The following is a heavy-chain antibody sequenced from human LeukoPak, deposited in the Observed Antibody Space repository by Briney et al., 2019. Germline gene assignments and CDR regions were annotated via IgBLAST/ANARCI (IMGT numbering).Heavy chain of an antibody. J-gene: IGHJ4*02. D-gene: IGHD2-2*01. V-gene: IGHV3-11*04. Sequence: GGSLRLSRAGSGFTFSDYYMSWIRQAPGKGLEWVSYISSSDSTIYYTDSVKGRFTISRDNAKNSLYLQMNSLRADDTAVYYCARADCSSTSCYELDYWGQGTLSPSPQ. CDR3: ARADCSSTSCYELDY. CDR1: GFTFSDYY. CDR2: ISSSDSTI.